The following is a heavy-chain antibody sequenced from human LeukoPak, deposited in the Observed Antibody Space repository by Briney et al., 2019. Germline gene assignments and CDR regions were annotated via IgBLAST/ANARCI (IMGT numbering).Heavy chain of an antibody. V-gene: IGHV3-23*01. D-gene: IGHD1-26*01. CDR3: AKNLLGSAAFSWYFDL. Sequence: PGGSLRLSCAASEFTFSSYWMSWVRQAPGKGLEWVSSITGSGGSTCVDSVQGRFTISRDNSKNALYLQMSSLRADDTAVYYCAKNLLGSAAFSWYFDLWGRGTLVTVSS. J-gene: IGHJ2*01. CDR2: ITGSGGST. CDR1: EFTFSSYW.